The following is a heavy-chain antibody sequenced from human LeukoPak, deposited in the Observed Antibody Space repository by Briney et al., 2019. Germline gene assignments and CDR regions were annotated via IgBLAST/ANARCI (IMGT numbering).Heavy chain of an antibody. CDR1: GFTFDDYA. CDR3: ARDYSSTYYRGFDY. Sequence: GGSLRLSCAASGFTFDDYAMHWVRQAPGKGPVWVARINTDGSSLNYADSVKGRFTISRDNAKNTLYLQMNSLRAEDTALYYCARDYSSTYYRGFDYWGQGILVIVSS. V-gene: IGHV3-20*04. CDR2: INTDGSSL. D-gene: IGHD6-13*01. J-gene: IGHJ4*02.